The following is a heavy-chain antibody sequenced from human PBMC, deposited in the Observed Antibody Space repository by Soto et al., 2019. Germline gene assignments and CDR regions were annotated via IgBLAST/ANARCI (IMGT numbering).Heavy chain of an antibody. D-gene: IGHD5-12*01. CDR3: ARDREVATIDYYYYGMDV. CDR1: GGSISSGGYY. V-gene: IGHV4-31*03. CDR2: IYYSGST. J-gene: IGHJ6*02. Sequence: QVQLQESGPGLVKPSQTLSLTCTVSGGSISSGGYYWSWIRPHPGKGLEWIGYIYYSGSTYYNPYLQSRVTISVDTSNHQFSLKLSSVTAADTAVYYCARDREVATIDYYYYGMDVWGQGTTVTVSS.